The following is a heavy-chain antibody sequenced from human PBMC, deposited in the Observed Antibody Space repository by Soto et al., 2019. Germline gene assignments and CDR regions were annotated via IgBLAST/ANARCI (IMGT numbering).Heavy chain of an antibody. CDR1: GGSISSYY. V-gene: IGHV4-59*01. D-gene: IGHD3-16*01. CDR3: ANSGGGSGDYYYGMDV. Sequence: SETLSLTCTVSGGSISSYYWSWIRQPPGKGLEWIGYIYYSGSTNHNPSLKSRVTISVDTSKNQFSLKLSSVTAADTAVYYCANSGGGSGDYYYGMDVWGQGTTVTVSS. CDR2: IYYSGST. J-gene: IGHJ6*02.